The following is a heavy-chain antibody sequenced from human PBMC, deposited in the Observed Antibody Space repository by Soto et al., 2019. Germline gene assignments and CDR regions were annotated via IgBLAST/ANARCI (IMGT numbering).Heavy chain of an antibody. Sequence: ASVKVSCKASGDTFTSYYMHWVRQAPGQGLEWMGWMNPNSGNTGYAQKFQGRVTMTRNTSISTAYMELSSLRSEDTAVYYCARGLGIAAAGTRRPKDYYFDYWGQGTLVTVSS. CDR2: MNPNSGNT. CDR1: GDTFTSYY. J-gene: IGHJ4*02. CDR3: ARGLGIAAAGTRRPKDYYFDY. D-gene: IGHD6-13*01. V-gene: IGHV1-8*02.